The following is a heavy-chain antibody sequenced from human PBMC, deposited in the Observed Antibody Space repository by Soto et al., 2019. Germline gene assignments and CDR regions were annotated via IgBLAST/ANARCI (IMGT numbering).Heavy chain of an antibody. CDR3: TTDGGPLVGAYWTALDAFDI. CDR2: IKSKTDDGTT. D-gene: IGHD1-26*01. Sequence: PGGSLRLSCAASGFTFSNAWMSCVRQAPGKGLEWVGRIKSKTDDGTTDYAAPVKGRFTISRDDSKNTLYLQMNSLKTEDTAAYYCTTDGGPLVGAYWTALDAFDIWRKWRMVTVSS. V-gene: IGHV3-15*01. J-gene: IGHJ3*02. CDR1: GFTFSNAW.